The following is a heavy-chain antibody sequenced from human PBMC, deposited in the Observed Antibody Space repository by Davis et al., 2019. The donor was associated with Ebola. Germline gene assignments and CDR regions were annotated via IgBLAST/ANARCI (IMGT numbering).Heavy chain of an antibody. V-gene: IGHV3-7*01. CDR3: VKRTSGSSGWDY. Sequence: GEPLKISCAASGFTFSSYWMSWVRQAPGKGLEWVANIKQDGSEKYYVDSVKGRFTISRDNAKNSLYLQMNSLRAEDTATYYCVKRTSGSSGWDYWGQGTLVTVSS. CDR1: GFTFSSYW. D-gene: IGHD6-6*01. CDR2: IKQDGSEK. J-gene: IGHJ4*02.